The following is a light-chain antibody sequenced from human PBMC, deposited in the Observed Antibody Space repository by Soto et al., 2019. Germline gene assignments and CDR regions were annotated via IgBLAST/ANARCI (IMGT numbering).Light chain of an antibody. Sequence: QSVLTQPPSVSAAPGQKVTISCSGSSSNIGNNYVSWYQQLPGTAPTLLIYDNDKRPSGIPDRFSGSKSGTSATLGITGLQTGDEADYYCGTWDSSLSVGIFGGGTKLTVL. CDR3: GTWDSSLSVGI. V-gene: IGLV1-51*01. J-gene: IGLJ2*01. CDR1: SSNIGNNY. CDR2: DND.